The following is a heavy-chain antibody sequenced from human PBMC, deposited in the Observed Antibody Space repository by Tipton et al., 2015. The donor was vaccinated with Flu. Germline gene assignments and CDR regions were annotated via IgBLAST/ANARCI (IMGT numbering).Heavy chain of an antibody. D-gene: IGHD7-27*01. V-gene: IGHV3-48*03. J-gene: IGHJ4*02. CDR2: ISSSGNTI. Sequence: GSLRLSCAASGFTFSSYEMNWVRQAPGKGLEWVSYISSSGNTISYADSVRDRFTISRDNTKKSLYLQLNSLRAEDTAIYYCATLTGDDYWGQGILVTVSS. CDR1: GFTFSSYE. CDR3: ATLTGDDY.